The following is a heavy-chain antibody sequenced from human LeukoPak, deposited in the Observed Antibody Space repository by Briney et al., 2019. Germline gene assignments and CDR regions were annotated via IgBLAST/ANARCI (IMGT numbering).Heavy chain of an antibody. D-gene: IGHD2/OR15-2a*01. CDR1: GFTFSSYA. J-gene: IGHJ4*02. CDR2: ISGSGGGT. CDR3: ARSGLSRFGF. V-gene: IGHV3-23*01. Sequence: GGSLRLSCAASGFTFSSYAMSWVRQAPGKGLEWVSAISGSGGGTYYADSVKGRFTISRDNSRNTLYLQMNSLRAEDTAVYYCARSGLSRFGFWGQGTLVTVSP.